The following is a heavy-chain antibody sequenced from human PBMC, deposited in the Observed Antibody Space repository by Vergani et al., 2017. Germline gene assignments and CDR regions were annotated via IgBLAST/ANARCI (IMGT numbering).Heavy chain of an antibody. Sequence: QVQLVQSGAEVKKPGSSVKVSCKASGGTFSSYAISWVRQAPGQGLEWMGRIIPIFGTANYAQKFQGTVTITADESTSTAYMELSSLRSEDTAVYYCARVVVAAAGGTWFDPWGQGTLVTVSS. J-gene: IGHJ5*02. CDR3: ARVVVAAAGGTWFDP. D-gene: IGHD2-15*01. CDR2: IIPIFGTA. V-gene: IGHV1-69*13. CDR1: GGTFSSYA.